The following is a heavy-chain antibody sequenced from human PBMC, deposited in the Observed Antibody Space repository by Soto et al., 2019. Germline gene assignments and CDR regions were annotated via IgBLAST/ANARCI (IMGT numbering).Heavy chain of an antibody. CDR3: ARQFRVMYSGSYDYYYGMDV. CDR1: GGSISSSSYY. CDR2: IYYSGST. J-gene: IGHJ6*02. D-gene: IGHD1-26*01. V-gene: IGHV4-39*01. Sequence: PLETLSLTCTVSGGSISSSSYYWGWIRQPPGKGLEWIGSIYYSGSTYYNPSLKSRVTISVDTSKNQFSLKLSSVTAADTAVYYCARQFRVMYSGSYDYYYGMDVWGQGTTVTVSS.